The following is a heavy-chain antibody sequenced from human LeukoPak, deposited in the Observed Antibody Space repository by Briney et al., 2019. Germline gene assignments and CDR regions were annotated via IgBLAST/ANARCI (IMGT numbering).Heavy chain of an antibody. Sequence: GASVTVSCTASGYTFTSYGISWVRQAPGQGRERMGWISAYNGNTNYAQKLQGRVTITTATSTSTAYMELRSLRSDDTAVYYCARRTYDILTGYYYSDYWGQGTLVTVSS. J-gene: IGHJ4*02. CDR3: ARRTYDILTGYYYSDY. V-gene: IGHV1-18*01. D-gene: IGHD3-9*01. CDR2: ISAYNGNT. CDR1: GYTFTSYG.